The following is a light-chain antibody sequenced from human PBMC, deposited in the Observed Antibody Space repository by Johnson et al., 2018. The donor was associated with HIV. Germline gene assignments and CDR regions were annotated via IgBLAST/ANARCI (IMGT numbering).Light chain of an antibody. CDR2: DNN. Sequence: QSVLTRPPSVSAAPGQRVTISCSGSSSNIGNNYVSWYQQVPGTAPKLLIYDNNKRPSGIPDRFSGSKSGTSATLGITGLQTGDEADYYCGTWDSSLSAGVFGTGTKVTVL. CDR1: SSNIGNNY. V-gene: IGLV1-51*01. J-gene: IGLJ1*01. CDR3: GTWDSSLSAGV.